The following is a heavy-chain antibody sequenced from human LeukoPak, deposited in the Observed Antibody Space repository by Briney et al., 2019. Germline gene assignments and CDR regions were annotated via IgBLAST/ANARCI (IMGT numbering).Heavy chain of an antibody. Sequence: GGSLRLSCAASGFTVSSHYMHWVRQAPGKGLEWVSVIYSGGSTYYADSVKGRFTISRDISKNTLYVQMNCLRAEDTAVYYCARSNYGDRGWNYFDYWGQGTLVTVSS. CDR3: ARSNYGDRGWNYFDY. CDR1: GFTVSSHY. V-gene: IGHV3-53*01. D-gene: IGHD4-17*01. J-gene: IGHJ4*02. CDR2: IYSGGST.